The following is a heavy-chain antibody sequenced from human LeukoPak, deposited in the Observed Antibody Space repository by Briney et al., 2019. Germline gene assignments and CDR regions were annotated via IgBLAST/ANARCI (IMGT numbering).Heavy chain of an antibody. CDR3: ARGGYNHAFDI. J-gene: IGHJ3*02. CDR2: INSDGGDT. V-gene: IGHV3-74*01. CDR1: GFTFSSYW. Sequence: GGSLRLSCAASGFTFSSYWIHWVRQPPGKGLLWVSRINSDGGDTIYADSVRGRFTISRDNAKNTLYLQMNSLGAEDTAVYYCARGGYNHAFDIWGQGTVVTVSS. D-gene: IGHD5-24*01.